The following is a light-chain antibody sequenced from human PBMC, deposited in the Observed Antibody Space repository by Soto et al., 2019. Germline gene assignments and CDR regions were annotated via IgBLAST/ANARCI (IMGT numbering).Light chain of an antibody. CDR2: AAS. CDR3: QQSYSTPPLT. J-gene: IGKJ4*01. V-gene: IGKV1-39*01. Sequence: DIQMPQSPSSLSASVGDRVTITCRASQSISSYLNWYQQKPGKAPQLLIYAASSLQSGVPSRFSGSGSGTDFTLTISSLQPEDFATYYCQQSYSTPPLTFGGGTKVEIK. CDR1: QSISSY.